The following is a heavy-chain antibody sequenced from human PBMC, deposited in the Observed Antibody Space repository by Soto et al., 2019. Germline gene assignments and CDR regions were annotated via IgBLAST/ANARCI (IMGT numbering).Heavy chain of an antibody. CDR3: AKDFCSGGVCYWVDY. D-gene: IGHD2-15*01. J-gene: IGHJ4*02. Sequence: GGSLRLSCAASGFTFNNSAMSWVRQAPGKGLEWVSAISGSGGSTYYADSVKGRFTISRDNSKNTVYLQMNSLRAEDTALYYCAKDFCSGGVCYWVDYWGQGTLVTVSS. CDR2: ISGSGGST. V-gene: IGHV3-23*01. CDR1: GFTFNNSA.